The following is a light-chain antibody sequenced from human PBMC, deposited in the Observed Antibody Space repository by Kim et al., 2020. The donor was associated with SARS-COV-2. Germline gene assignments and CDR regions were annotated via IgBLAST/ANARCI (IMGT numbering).Light chain of an antibody. V-gene: IGKV1-5*03. CDR2: KAS. CDR1: QSISDW. Sequence: IHMTQTPSTLSASVGDSVTITCRASQSISDWLALYQQKPGKAPNLLIYKASTLESGVPSRFSGIGSGTEFSLTISSLQPDDFATYYCQHYNSYPYTFGQGTKLEI. CDR3: QHYNSYPYT. J-gene: IGKJ2*01.